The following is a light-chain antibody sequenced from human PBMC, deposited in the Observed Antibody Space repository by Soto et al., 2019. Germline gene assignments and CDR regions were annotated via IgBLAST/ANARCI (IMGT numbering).Light chain of an antibody. CDR3: QQYNNWPWT. Sequence: EIVMTQSPATLSVSPVGRATLSCRASQSISDTLAWYQQTPGQAPRLLIHGASTRATGFPARFSGSGSGTDFTLTISSLQSEDFAVYYCQQYNNWPWTFGQGTKVDIK. V-gene: IGKV3-15*01. J-gene: IGKJ1*01. CDR1: QSISDT. CDR2: GAS.